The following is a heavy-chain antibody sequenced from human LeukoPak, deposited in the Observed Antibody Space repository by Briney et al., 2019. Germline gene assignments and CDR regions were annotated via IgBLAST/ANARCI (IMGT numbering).Heavy chain of an antibody. CDR3: ARSANYFDTSGQDY. CDR1: GFTFSGYW. CDR2: TNRDDSDT. D-gene: IGHD3-22*01. V-gene: IGHV3-74*01. Sequence: SGGSLRLSCAASGFTFSGYWMHWVRQAPGKGLEWVSRTNRDDSDTSYADSVKGRFTISRDKAKSTLYLQMNSLRVEDTAVYYCARSANYFDTSGQDYWGQGTLVTVSS. J-gene: IGHJ4*02.